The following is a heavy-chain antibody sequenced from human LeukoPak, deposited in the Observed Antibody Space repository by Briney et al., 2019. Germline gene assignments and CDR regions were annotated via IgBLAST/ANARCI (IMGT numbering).Heavy chain of an antibody. CDR2: INHSGST. J-gene: IGHJ5*02. CDR3: ARVSGYNYGSFDP. D-gene: IGHD5-18*01. CDR1: GGSFSGYY. V-gene: IGHV4-34*01. Sequence: PSETLSLTCAVYGGSFSGYYWSWIRQPPKKGLEWIGEINHSGSTNYNPSLKSRVTISVDTSKNQFSLKVRSVTAADTAVYYCARVSGYNYGSFDPWGQGTLVTVSS.